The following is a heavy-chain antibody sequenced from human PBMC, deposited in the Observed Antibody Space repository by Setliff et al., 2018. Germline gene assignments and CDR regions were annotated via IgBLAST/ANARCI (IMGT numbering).Heavy chain of an antibody. CDR3: ARAHTWSLPNDNSGYPGWFDP. V-gene: IGHV4-61*09. J-gene: IGHJ5*02. Sequence: PSETLSLTCTVSGDSISSRTYYWSWIRQPAGKGLEWIGHIYTSWSTISNPSLKSRVTISIDTSKNHVSLKLSSVTAADTAVYYCARAHTWSLPNDNSGYPGWFDPWGQGTLVTVSS. D-gene: IGHD3-22*01. CDR2: IYTSWST. CDR1: GDSISSRTYY.